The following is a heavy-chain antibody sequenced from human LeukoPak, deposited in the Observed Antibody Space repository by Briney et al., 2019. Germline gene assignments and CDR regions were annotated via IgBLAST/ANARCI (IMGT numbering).Heavy chain of an antibody. J-gene: IGHJ4*02. D-gene: IGHD5-12*01. CDR1: GYTFTSYG. CDR3: AREYSGYDWGQFDY. V-gene: IGHV1-18*01. CDR2: ISAYNGNT. Sequence: GASVKVSCKASGYTFTSYGISWVRQAPGQGLEWMRWISAYNGNTNYAQKLQGRVTMTTDTSTSTAYMELRSLRSDDTAVYYCAREYSGYDWGQFDYWGQGTLVTVSS.